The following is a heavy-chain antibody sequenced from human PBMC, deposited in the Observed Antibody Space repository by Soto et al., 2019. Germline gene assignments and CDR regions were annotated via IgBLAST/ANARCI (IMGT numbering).Heavy chain of an antibody. Sequence: SETLSLTCAVYGGSFSGYDWSWIRQPPGKGLEWIGEINHSGSTNYNPSLKSRVTISVDTSKNQFSLKLSSVTAADTAVYYCARGPGENYYGSGSYLYYYGMDVWGQGTTVPGS. CDR1: GGSFSGYD. D-gene: IGHD3-10*01. V-gene: IGHV4-34*01. J-gene: IGHJ6*02. CDR3: ARGPGENYYGSGSYLYYYGMDV. CDR2: INHSGST.